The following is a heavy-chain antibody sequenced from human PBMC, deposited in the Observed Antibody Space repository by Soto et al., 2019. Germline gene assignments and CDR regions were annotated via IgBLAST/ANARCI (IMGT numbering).Heavy chain of an antibody. D-gene: IGHD3-10*01. V-gene: IGHV1-69*01. CDR1: GDTFKNCV. CDR2: IIPLFGTT. CDR3: AAELGFGKLSVV. Sequence: QVQVVQSGVEVRRPGSSVKVSCKASGDTFKNCVISWVRQAPGQGLEWMGGIIPLFGTTDFAQRFQGRLTITTDESTTTAYMEPSRLRSEDTATYYCAAELGFGKLSVVWGQETTVIVSS. J-gene: IGHJ6*02.